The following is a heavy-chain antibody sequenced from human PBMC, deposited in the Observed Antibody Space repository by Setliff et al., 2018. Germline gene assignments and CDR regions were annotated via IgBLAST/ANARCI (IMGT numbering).Heavy chain of an antibody. J-gene: IGHJ5*02. CDR3: ATALSLYCSSTSCYQGTGSWFDP. V-gene: IGHV1-69*06. Sequence: SVKVSCKASGGIFNSFSITWVRQAPGQGLEWMGRIIPLFETTNYVEKFQGRVTITADTSTDTAYMELSSLRSEDTAVYYCATALSLYCSSTSCYQGTGSWFDPWGQGTQVTVSS. CDR2: IIPLFETT. D-gene: IGHD2-2*01. CDR1: GGIFNSFS.